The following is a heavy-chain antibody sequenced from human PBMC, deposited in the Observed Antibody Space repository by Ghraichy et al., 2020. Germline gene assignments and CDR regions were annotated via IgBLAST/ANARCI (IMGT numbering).Heavy chain of an antibody. Sequence: SETLSLTCTVSGGSIISYFWSWIRQPPGKGLEWIGYIHYSGYTNYNPSVRGRVTISVDTSKNQFSLRLNSVTAADTAVYHCARHDHIPVFTNGMDVWGQGTTVTVPS. CDR3: ARHDHIPVFTNGMDV. CDR2: IHYSGYT. J-gene: IGHJ6*02. V-gene: IGHV4-59*08. D-gene: IGHD2-2*02. CDR1: GGSIISYF.